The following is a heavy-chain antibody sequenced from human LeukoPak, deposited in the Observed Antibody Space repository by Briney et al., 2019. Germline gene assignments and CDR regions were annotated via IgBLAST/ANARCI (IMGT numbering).Heavy chain of an antibody. V-gene: IGHV3-20*04. CDR3: AKTGGGTYGDYFEY. J-gene: IGHJ4*02. CDR2: INWNGGNT. CDR1: GFRFDDYA. D-gene: IGHD4-17*01. Sequence: GGSLRLSCAASGFRFDDYAMHWVRQAPGKGLEWVSGINWNGGNTGYADSVKGRFTISRDNAKNSLYLQMNSLRAEDTAFYYCAKTGGGTYGDYFEYWGQGTLVTVSS.